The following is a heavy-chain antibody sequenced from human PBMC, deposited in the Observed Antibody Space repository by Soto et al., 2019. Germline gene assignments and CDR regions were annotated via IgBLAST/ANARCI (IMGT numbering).Heavy chain of an antibody. CDR1: SHSIDGSNW. CDR2: IYYTGGT. Sequence: PSETVSLTCAVSSHSIDGSNWWGWIPQPPGKGLEWIGYIYYTGGTYYNPSLKSRVTMSVDTTQNQFSLRLTSVTAVDTAVYYCARKPTSHYYFDYWGQGTLVTVSS. V-gene: IGHV4-28*01. D-gene: IGHD2-2*01. CDR3: ARKPTSHYYFDY. J-gene: IGHJ4*02.